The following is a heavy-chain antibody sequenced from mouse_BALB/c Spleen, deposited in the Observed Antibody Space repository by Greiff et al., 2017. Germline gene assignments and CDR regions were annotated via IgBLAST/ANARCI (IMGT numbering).Heavy chain of an antibody. CDR3: ARGLLYYGSLYYFDD. J-gene: IGHJ2*01. CDR1: GFTFSSYA. Sequence: DVKLVESGGGLVKPGGSLKLSCAASGFTFSSYAMSWVRQTPEKRLEWVASISSGGSTYYPDRVKGRFTISRDNARNILYLQMSSLRSEDTAMYYCARGLLYYGSLYYFDDWGQGTTLTVSS. CDR2: ISSGGST. V-gene: IGHV5-6-5*01. D-gene: IGHD1-1*01.